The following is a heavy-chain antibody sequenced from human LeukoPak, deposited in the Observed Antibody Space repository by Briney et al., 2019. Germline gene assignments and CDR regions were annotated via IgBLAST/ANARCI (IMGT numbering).Heavy chain of an antibody. CDR2: IDGGGSST. D-gene: IGHD3-22*01. CDR3: ARGPGSSGGAYVGDY. CDR1: GFTFSYHW. V-gene: IGHV3-74*01. Sequence: GGSLRLSCGASGFTFSYHWMHWVRKVPGKGLVWAYRIDGGGSSTSYADSVKGRFSISRDNAKSTLYLQMSSLRAEDTAVYYCARGPGSSGGAYVGDYWGPGTLVTVSS. J-gene: IGHJ4*01.